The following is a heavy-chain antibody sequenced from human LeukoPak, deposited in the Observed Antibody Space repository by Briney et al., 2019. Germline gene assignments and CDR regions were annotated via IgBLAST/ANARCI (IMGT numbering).Heavy chain of an antibody. CDR2: IYYSGST. Sequence: SETLSLTCTVSGGSVSSDYCSWLRQPPGKELEWIGYIYYSGSTNYNPSLKSRVTISVDTSKNQFSLNLSSVTAADTAVYYCARDRGGDHCFDYWGQGTLVTVSS. CDR1: GGSVSSDY. D-gene: IGHD2-21*02. J-gene: IGHJ4*02. CDR3: ARDRGGDHCFDY. V-gene: IGHV4-59*02.